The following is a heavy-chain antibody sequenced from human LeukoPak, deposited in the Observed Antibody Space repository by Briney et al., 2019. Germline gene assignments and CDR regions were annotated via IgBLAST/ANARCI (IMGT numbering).Heavy chain of an antibody. Sequence: GGSLRLSCAASGFTFSSYWMTWVRQVPWKGLEWVANMKQDGSERYYVDSVKGRFTISRDNAKNSLYLQINSLRAEDTAVYYCARGPVGSGYCDYWGQGTLLTVSS. J-gene: IGHJ4*02. CDR1: GFTFSSYW. CDR3: ARGPVGSGYCDY. CDR2: MKQDGSER. V-gene: IGHV3-7*03. D-gene: IGHD3-3*01.